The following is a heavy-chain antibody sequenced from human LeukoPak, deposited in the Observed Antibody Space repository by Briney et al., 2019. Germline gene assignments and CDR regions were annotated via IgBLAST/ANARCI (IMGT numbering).Heavy chain of an antibody. D-gene: IGHD5-12*01. V-gene: IGHV3-11*01. J-gene: IGHJ4*02. CDR2: ISSSGSTI. Sequence: GGSLRLSCAASGFTFSDYYMSWIRQAPGKGLGWVSYISSSGSTIYYADSVKGRFTISRDNAKNSLYLQMNSLRAEDTAVYYCARASIMATADYWGQGTLVTVSS. CDR1: GFTFSDYY. CDR3: ARASIMATADY.